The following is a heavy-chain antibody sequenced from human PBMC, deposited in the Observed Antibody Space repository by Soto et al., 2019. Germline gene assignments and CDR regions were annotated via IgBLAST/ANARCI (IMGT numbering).Heavy chain of an antibody. D-gene: IGHD3-9*01. V-gene: IGHV1-69*01. CDR2: IITIFNSP. CDR1: GGTFGSYA. Sequence: QVQLVQSGAEVKKPGSSVKVSCKASGGTFGSYAITWVLRAPGQGLEWLGGIITIFNSPAYAQKFQARAAITSDETTNITYIEFNSLRFVVSAVYYCAREAPYYTGYTCPKFYDMDVGGQEDTFTVAS. J-gene: IGHJ6*02. CDR3: AREAPYYTGYTCPKFYDMDV.